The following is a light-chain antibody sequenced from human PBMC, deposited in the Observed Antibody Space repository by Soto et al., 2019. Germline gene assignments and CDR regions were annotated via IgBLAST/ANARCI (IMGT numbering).Light chain of an antibody. Sequence: EIVMTQSPATLSVSPGETATLSCRAIQSVAGNLAWYQQKPGQAPRLLIYGASSRATGIPDRFSGSGSGTDFTLTISRLEPEDFAVYHCQHYGNTPPSVTFGPGTKVDI. V-gene: IGKV3-20*01. J-gene: IGKJ3*01. CDR3: QHYGNTPPSVT. CDR2: GAS. CDR1: QSVAGN.